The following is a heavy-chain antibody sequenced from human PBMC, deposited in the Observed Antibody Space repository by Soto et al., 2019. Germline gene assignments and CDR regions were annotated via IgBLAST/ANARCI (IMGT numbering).Heavy chain of an antibody. D-gene: IGHD2-21*02. CDR2: ISGYDGRT. J-gene: IGHJ6*02. CDR3: AREGDVPYYYYGMDV. V-gene: IGHV1-18*01. Sequence: QVHLVQSGAEVKKPGASVKVSCKTSGYTFTRYGISWVRQAPGQGLEWMGWISGYDGRTNFAQKVKARLPMPTETSTGTVYRELRSLSSDDTAVYYCAREGDVPYYYYGMDVWGQGTTVTVSS. CDR1: GYTFTRYG.